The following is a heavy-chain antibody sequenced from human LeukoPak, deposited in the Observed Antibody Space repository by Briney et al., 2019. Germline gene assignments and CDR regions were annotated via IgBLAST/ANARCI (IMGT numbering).Heavy chain of an antibody. CDR1: GFTHSDYF. CDR3: SGDFEAVTAV. D-gene: IGHD3-9*01. CDR2: TTNKANGYTT. Sequence: GGSVPHFCSPSGFTHSDYFMDWLRQAPGRGLEWVGRTTNKANGYTTEYAASVKGRFTISSDDSKNSVHLQMNSLKTEDTAVYFCSGDFEAVTAVCGQGTLVTVSS. J-gene: IGHJ4*02. V-gene: IGHV3-72*01.